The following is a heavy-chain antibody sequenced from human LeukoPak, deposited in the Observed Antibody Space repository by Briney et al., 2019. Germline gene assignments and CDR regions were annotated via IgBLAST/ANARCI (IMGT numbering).Heavy chain of an antibody. Sequence: ASVKVSCKASGGTFSSYAISWVRQAPGQGLEWMGGIIPIFGTANYAQKFQGRVTITTDESTSTAYMELSSLRSEDTAVYYCATSDPLRNDAFDIWGQGTMVTVSS. V-gene: IGHV1-69*05. CDR3: ATSDPLRNDAFDI. J-gene: IGHJ3*02. CDR1: GGTFSSYA. CDR2: IIPIFGTA. D-gene: IGHD4-17*01.